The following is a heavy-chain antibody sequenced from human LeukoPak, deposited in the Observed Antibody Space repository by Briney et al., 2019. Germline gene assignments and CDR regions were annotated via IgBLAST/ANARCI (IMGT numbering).Heavy chain of an antibody. CDR3: ARPVCGGDCYPYDY. J-gene: IGHJ4*02. CDR1: GFTFSSYW. D-gene: IGHD2-21*02. V-gene: IGHV3-74*01. CDR2: INNDGSST. Sequence: GGSLRLSCAASGFTFSSYWMHWVRQAPGKGLVWVSRINNDGSSTSHADSVKGRFTISRDNAKNTLYLQMSSLRAEDTAVYYCARPVCGGDCYPYDYWGQGTLVTVSS.